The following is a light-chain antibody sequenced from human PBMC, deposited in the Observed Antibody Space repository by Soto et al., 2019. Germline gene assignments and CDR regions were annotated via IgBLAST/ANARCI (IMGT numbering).Light chain of an antibody. CDR1: IGAVTSGHY. Sequence: QAVVTQEPSLTVSPGGTVTLTCGSSIGAVTSGHYPYWFQQKPGQAPRTLIYDTSNKHSWTPARFSGSLLGGKAALTLSGAQSEDEAEYYCSFSYSGVWVFGGGTQLTVL. V-gene: IGLV7-46*01. J-gene: IGLJ3*02. CDR3: SFSYSGVWV. CDR2: DTS.